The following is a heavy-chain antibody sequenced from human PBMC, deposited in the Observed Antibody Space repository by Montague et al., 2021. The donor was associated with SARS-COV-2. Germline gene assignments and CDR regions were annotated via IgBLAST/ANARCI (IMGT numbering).Heavy chain of an antibody. CDR1: GGSINNYY. J-gene: IGHJ2*01. V-gene: IGHV4-59*13. Sequence: SETLSLTCGVSGGSINNYYWGWVRQSPGKGLEWIGYIYYSGSVTTSYNPSLKSRVSISVDTSENQFSLKLTSVTAADTAVYYCARRGGGEVFARFMYWYFDVWGRGSLVTVSS. D-gene: IGHD2-21*01. CDR2: IYYSGSVTT. CDR3: ARRGGGEVFARFMYWYFDV.